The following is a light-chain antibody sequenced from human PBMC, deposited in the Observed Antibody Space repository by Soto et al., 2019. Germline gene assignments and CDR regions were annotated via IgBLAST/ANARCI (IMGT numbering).Light chain of an antibody. J-gene: IGLJ1*01. CDR2: DVS. CDR3: CSYAGSYTLYV. Sequence: QSGPTQPRSVSGSPGQSVTISCTGTSSDVGGYNYVSWYQQHPGKAPKLMVYDVSKRPSGVPDRFSGSKSGNTASLTISGLQAEDEADYYCCSYAGSYTLYVFGTGTRVTVL. V-gene: IGLV2-11*01. CDR1: SSDVGGYNY.